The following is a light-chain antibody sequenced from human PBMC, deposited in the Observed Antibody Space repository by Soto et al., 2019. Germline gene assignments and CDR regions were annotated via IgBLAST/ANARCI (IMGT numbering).Light chain of an antibody. CDR3: SSYTSSSTRV. Sequence: QSALAQPASVSGSPGQSITISCTETSSDVGAYDYVSWYQQHPDKAPKLMIYEVSNRPSGVSNRFSGSKSVNTATLTISGLQAEDEADYYCSSYTSSSTRVFGTGTKV. J-gene: IGLJ1*01. V-gene: IGLV2-14*03. CDR2: EVS. CDR1: SSDVGAYDY.